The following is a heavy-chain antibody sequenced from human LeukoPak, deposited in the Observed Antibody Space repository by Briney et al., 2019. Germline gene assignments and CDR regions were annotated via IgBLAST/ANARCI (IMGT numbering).Heavy chain of an antibody. V-gene: IGHV1-69*05. Sequence: SVKVSCKASGGPFSSYTITWLRQAPGQGLEWMGGIIPIFGTTNYAQKFQGRVTITTDESTSTAYLELSSLRSDDTALYYCARGRRPGSYFNGVDYWGQGTLITVSS. CDR1: GGPFSSYT. J-gene: IGHJ4*02. CDR2: IIPIFGTT. CDR3: ARGRRPGSYFNGVDY. D-gene: IGHD3-10*01.